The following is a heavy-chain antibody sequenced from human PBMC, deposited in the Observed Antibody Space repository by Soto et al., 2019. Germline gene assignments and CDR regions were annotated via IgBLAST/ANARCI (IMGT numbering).Heavy chain of an antibody. CDR1: SGSISSSNW. V-gene: IGHV4-4*02. Sequence: QVQLQESGPGLVKPSGTLSLTCAVSSGSISSSNWWSWVRQTPGKGLEWIGEIYHSGSTNYNPSLKSRVTTSVDKSKNQFSLKLSSVTAADTAVYYCASLTTVNALREENFVYWVQGTLVTVSS. CDR3: ASLTTVNALREENFVY. J-gene: IGHJ4*02. CDR2: IYHSGST. D-gene: IGHD4-17*01.